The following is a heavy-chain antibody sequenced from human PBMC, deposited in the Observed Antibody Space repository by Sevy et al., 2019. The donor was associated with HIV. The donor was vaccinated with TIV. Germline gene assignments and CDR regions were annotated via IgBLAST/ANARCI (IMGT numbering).Heavy chain of an antibody. V-gene: IGHV1-3*01. D-gene: IGHD1-1*01. CDR3: AREVEGAVKYFDS. J-gene: IGHJ4*02. CDR2: INPGNGIT. CDR1: GYNFIFYA. Sequence: ASVKVSCKASGYNFIFYAVHWVRQAPGQSLEWMGWINPGNGITKYSQNFQGRVTITRDTSATSTYMELASLTSEVTSVYYCAREVEGAVKYFDSWGQGTLVTVSS.